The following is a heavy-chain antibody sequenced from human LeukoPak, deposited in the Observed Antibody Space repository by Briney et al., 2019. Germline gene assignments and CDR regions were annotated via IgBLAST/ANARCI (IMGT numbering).Heavy chain of an antibody. J-gene: IGHJ6*02. CDR1: GGSISGGSYY. CDR2: IYTSGST. V-gene: IGHV4-61*02. D-gene: IGHD6-19*01. Sequence: SQTLSLTCTVSGGSISGGSYYWSWIRQPAGKGLEWIGRIYTSGSTNYNPSLKSRVTISVDTSKNQFSLKLSSVTAADTAVYYCARGGYSSGWSPIDYYYYYGMDVWGQGTTVTVSS. CDR3: ARGGYSSGWSPIDYYYYYGMDV.